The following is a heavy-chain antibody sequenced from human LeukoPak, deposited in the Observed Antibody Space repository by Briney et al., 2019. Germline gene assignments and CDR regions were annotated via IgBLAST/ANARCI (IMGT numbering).Heavy chain of an antibody. CDR3: VRNFDY. V-gene: IGHV4-34*01. CDR1: GGSFSGHY. J-gene: IGHJ4*02. Sequence: ETLSLTCVVYGGSFSGHYWSWIRQPPGKGLEWIGDINENGRANYNPSLKSQVTISIDTSKNQFPLNLSSVTAADTAVYYCVRNFDYWGQGTLVTVSS. CDR2: INENGRA.